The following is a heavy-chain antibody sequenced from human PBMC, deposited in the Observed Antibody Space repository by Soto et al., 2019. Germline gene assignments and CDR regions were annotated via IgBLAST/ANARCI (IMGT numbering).Heavy chain of an antibody. CDR3: GRVDRYYGMDV. Sequence: PGGSLRLSCAASGFTFSNYGLHWVRQATGKGLEWVADIWYDGRSKNYVDSVKGRFTISRDNSKNTLYLEMNSLRAEDSAVYYCGRVDRYYGMDVWGQGTTVTVSS. CDR1: GFTFSNYG. CDR2: IWYDGRSK. V-gene: IGHV3-33*01. J-gene: IGHJ6*02.